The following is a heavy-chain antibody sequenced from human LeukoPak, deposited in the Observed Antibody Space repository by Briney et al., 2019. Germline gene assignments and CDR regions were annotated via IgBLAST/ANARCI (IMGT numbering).Heavy chain of an antibody. Sequence: SETLSLTCAVYGGSFSAYYWSWIRQPPGKGLEWIGEINHSGSTNYNPSLKSRVTISVDTSKNQFSLKLSSVTAADTAVYYCARGYGSGSYVRWFDPWGQGTLVTVSS. J-gene: IGHJ5*02. CDR2: INHSGST. V-gene: IGHV4-34*01. D-gene: IGHD3-10*01. CDR1: GGSFSAYY. CDR3: ARGYGSGSYVRWFDP.